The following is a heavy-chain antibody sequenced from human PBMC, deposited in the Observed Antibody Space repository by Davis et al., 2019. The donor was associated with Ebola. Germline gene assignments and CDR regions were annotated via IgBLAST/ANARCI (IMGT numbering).Heavy chain of an antibody. D-gene: IGHD4-17*01. CDR3: AKRDYGDYTFDY. J-gene: IGHJ4*02. CDR1: GFTLDDYA. V-gene: IGHV3-9*01. CDR2: ISWNSGSI. Sequence: PAGSLRLSCAASGFTLDDYAMHWVRQAPGKGLEWVSGISWNSGSIGYADSVKGRFTISRDNAKNSLYLQMNSLRAEDTAWYYCAKRDYGDYTFDYWGQGTLVTVSS.